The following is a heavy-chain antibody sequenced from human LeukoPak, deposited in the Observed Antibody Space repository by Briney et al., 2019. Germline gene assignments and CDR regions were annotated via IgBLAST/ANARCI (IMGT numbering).Heavy chain of an antibody. CDR1: GFTFSSYW. J-gene: IGHJ6*02. D-gene: IGHD4-17*01. CDR3: ARAMVTTRNAMDV. CDR2: INGDGTST. V-gene: IGHV3-74*01. Sequence: GGSLRLSCAASGFTFSSYWMHWVRQAPGMGLVWVSRINGDGTSTNYADSVKGRFTTSRDNAKNTLYLQMNSLRAEDTTVYYCARAMVTTRNAMDVWGQGTTVTVSS.